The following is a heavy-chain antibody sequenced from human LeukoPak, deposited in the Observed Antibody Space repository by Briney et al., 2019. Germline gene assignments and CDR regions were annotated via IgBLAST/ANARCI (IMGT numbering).Heavy chain of an antibody. CDR2: ICHSGST. D-gene: IGHD3-22*01. V-gene: IGHV4-38-2*02. J-gene: IGHJ6*03. CDR1: DDSITMYY. CDR3: ARDRYYYDSSGYIRMDV. Sequence: PSDTLSLTCSVSDDSITMYYGTWIRQPPEKGVEGLGSICHSGSTYYNPSLKSRVIISVDTYKNQFSLKLSSVTAADTAVYYCARDRYYYDSSGYIRMDVWGKGTTVTISS.